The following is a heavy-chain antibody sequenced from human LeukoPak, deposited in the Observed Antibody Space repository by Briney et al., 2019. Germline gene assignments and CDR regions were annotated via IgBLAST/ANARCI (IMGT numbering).Heavy chain of an antibody. CDR2: IYTSGST. D-gene: IGHD4-23*01. Sequence: SETLSLTCTVSGGSISSYYWSWIRQPAGKGLEWIGRIYTSGSTNYNPSLKSRVTMSVDTSKNQFTLKLSSVTAADTAVYYCAAASTVVTTFDYWGQGTLVTVSS. J-gene: IGHJ4*02. CDR3: AAASTVVTTFDY. CDR1: GGSISSYY. V-gene: IGHV4-4*07.